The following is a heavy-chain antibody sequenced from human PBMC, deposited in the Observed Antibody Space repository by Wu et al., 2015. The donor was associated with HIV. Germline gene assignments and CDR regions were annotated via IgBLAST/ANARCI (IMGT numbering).Heavy chain of an antibody. D-gene: IGHD3-10*02. Sequence: QVQLVQSGAEVKKPGASVKVSCKASGYTFTTYDINWVRQATGQGLEWMGWMNPNSGNTGFAPKFQGRLTMTRNTSISTAYMELSRLRSEDRAVYYXAEERIVASTFGDGLAVVGPRDHGHRLL. V-gene: IGHV1-8*01. CDR2: MNPNSGNT. J-gene: IGHJ6*02. CDR1: GYTFTTYD. CDR3: AEERIVASTFGDGLAV.